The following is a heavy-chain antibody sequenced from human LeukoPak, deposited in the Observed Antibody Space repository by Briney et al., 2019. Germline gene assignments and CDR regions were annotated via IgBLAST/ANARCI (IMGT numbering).Heavy chain of an antibody. CDR2: IYYSGST. CDR3: ARFGRRVLQYYGMDV. V-gene: IGHV4-59*01. CDR1: GGSFSGYY. Sequence: SETLSLTCVVYGGSFSGYYWSWIRQPPGKGLEWIGYIYYSGSTNYNPSLKSRVTISVDTSKNQFSLKLSSVTAADTAVYYCARFGRRVLQYYGMDVWGQGTTVTVSS. J-gene: IGHJ6*02. D-gene: IGHD2-8*02.